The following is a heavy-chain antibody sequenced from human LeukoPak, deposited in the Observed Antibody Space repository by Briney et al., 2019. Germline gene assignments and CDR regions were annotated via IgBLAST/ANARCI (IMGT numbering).Heavy chain of an antibody. Sequence: SETLSLTCTVSGGSISSFYWNWIRQPPGKGLEWIGYISYSGSTNYNPSLKSRVTISVDTSKNQFSLKLSSVTAADTAVYYCATHFEVGGSSSPYDAFDIWGQGTMVTVSS. CDR3: ATHFEVGGSSSPYDAFDI. D-gene: IGHD6-6*01. V-gene: IGHV4-59*01. CDR2: ISYSGST. CDR1: GGSISSFY. J-gene: IGHJ3*02.